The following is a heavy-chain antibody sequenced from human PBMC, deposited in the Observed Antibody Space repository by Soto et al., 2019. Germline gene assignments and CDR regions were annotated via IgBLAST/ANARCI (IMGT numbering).Heavy chain of an antibody. Sequence: SETLSRACTVSPRSINTDYGSRCDRQPPGKGLEWIGEIYHSVGDNYIQSLKSRITMSVDKSNNHLSLKLSSVTAADTAVYFCARGFYYRWVYWDKETLVTASS. D-gene: IGHD3-10*01. CDR1: PRSINTDYG. CDR3: ARGFYYRWVY. J-gene: IGHJ4*02. V-gene: IGHV4-4*02. CDR2: IYHSVGD.